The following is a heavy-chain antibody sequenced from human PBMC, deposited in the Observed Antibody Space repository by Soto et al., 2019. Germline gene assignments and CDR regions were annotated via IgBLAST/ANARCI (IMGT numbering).Heavy chain of an antibody. CDR1: GYTFTSYA. V-gene: IGHV1-3*01. CDR2: INAGSGNT. CDR3: ARGSPYYTLDY. Sequence: ASVKVSCKASGYTFTSYAMHWVRQAPGQRLEWMGWINAGSGNTKYSQKIQGRVTITRDTSANTAYMELSSLRSEDTAVYYCARGSPYYTLDYWGQGSLVTVSS. D-gene: IGHD3-3*01. J-gene: IGHJ4*02.